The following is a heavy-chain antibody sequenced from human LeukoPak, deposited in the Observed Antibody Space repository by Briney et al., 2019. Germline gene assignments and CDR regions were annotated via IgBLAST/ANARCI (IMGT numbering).Heavy chain of an antibody. J-gene: IGHJ4*02. Sequence: ASVKVSCKASGYTFTRYGISWVRQAPGQGLEWLGWISGYNGHTNYAQKFQDRVTMTTDTSTSTAYMELRSLRSDDTAVYYCARGQTNRLLWVGELLSNISPFNYWGQGTLVTVSS. CDR1: GYTFTRYG. D-gene: IGHD3-10*01. CDR3: ARGQTNRLLWVGELLSNISPFNY. V-gene: IGHV1-18*01. CDR2: ISGYNGHT.